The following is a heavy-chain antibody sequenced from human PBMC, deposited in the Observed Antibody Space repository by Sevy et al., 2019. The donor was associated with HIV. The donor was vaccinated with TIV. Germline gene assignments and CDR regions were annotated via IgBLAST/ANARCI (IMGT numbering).Heavy chain of an antibody. CDR3: ARGPLEHSFDS. Sequence: SETLSLTCAVYDGSFSDYYWSWIRQPPGKGLEWIGEINHSGSTNYKSSLKSRATISVDTSKNQFSLKLTSVTAADTALYYWARGPLEHSFDSWGQGTLVTVSS. CDR1: DGSFSDYY. V-gene: IGHV4-34*01. J-gene: IGHJ4*02. CDR2: INHSGST. D-gene: IGHD3-3*01.